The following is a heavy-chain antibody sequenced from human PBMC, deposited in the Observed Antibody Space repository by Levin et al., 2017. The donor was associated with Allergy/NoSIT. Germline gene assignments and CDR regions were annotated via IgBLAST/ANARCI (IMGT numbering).Heavy chain of an antibody. V-gene: IGHV3-74*01. J-gene: IGHJ5*02. D-gene: IGHD2-21*01. CDR3: ARVPTRDAGDNWFDP. CDR2: INSDGSST. CDR1: GFTFSSYW. Sequence: GESLKISCAASGFTFSSYWMHWVRQAPGKGLVWVSRINSDGSSTSYADSVKGRFTISRDNAKNTLYLQMNSLRAEDTAVYYCARVPTRDAGDNWFDPWGQGTLVTVSS.